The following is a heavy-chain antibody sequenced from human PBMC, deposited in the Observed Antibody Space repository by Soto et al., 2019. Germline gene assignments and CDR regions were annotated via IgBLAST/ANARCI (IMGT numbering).Heavy chain of an antibody. CDR2: INAGNGNT. Sequence: QVQLVQSGAEVKKPGASVKVSCKASGYTFTSYAMHWVRQAPGQRLEWMGWINAGNGNTKYSQKFQGRVTITRDTCASTAYMELSSLRSEDTAVYDCARGGSLYWYFDRWSRGTLVTVSS. CDR3: ARGGSLYWYFDR. V-gene: IGHV1-3*01. CDR1: GYTFTSYA. J-gene: IGHJ2*01. D-gene: IGHD1-26*01.